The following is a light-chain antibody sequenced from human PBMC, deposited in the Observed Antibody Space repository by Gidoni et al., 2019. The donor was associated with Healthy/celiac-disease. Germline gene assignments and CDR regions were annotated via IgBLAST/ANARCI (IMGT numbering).Light chain of an antibody. CDR3: QQRSNWPRIFT. V-gene: IGKV3-11*01. J-gene: IGKJ3*01. CDR2: DAS. CDR1: QSVSSY. Sequence: ELVLTPSPATLSLSPGERATLSCRASQSVSSYLAWYQQKPGQAPRLLIYDASNRATGIPARFSGSGSGTDFTLTISSLEPEDFAVYYCQQRSNWPRIFTFGPXTKVDIK.